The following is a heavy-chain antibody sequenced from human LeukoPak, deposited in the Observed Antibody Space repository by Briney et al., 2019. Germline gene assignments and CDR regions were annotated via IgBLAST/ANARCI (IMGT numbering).Heavy chain of an antibody. D-gene: IGHD3-3*01. CDR1: GYTFTDYY. J-gene: IGHJ4*02. V-gene: IGHV1-2*02. CDR2: INPNSGGT. CDR3: ARGGRSIFGVADY. Sequence: ASVKVSCKASGYTFTDYYMHWVRQAPGQGLEWMGWINPNSGGTNYAQKFQGRVTMTRDTSISTAYMELSRVRSDDTAVYYCARGGRSIFGVADYWGQGTLVTVSS.